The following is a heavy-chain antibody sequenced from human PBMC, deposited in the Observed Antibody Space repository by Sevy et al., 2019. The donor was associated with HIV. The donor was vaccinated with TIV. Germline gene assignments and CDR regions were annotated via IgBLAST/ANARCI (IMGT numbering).Heavy chain of an antibody. CDR1: GYTFTGYY. CDR3: VRDMELVDEGTQEFYY. J-gene: IGHJ4*02. V-gene: IGHV1-2*02. CDR2: INPNSGGT. D-gene: IGHD1-7*01. Sequence: ASVKVSCKASGYTFTGYYMHWVRQAPGQGLEWMGWINPNSGGTNYAQKFQGRVTMTGDTSISTAYMELSRLRSDDTALYYCVRDMELVDEGTQEFYYWGQGTLVTVSS.